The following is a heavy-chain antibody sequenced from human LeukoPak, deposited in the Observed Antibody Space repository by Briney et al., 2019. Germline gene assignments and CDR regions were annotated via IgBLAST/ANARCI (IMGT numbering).Heavy chain of an antibody. CDR1: GLTVSSNY. CDR3: ATAAPDAFDI. V-gene: IGHV3-66*01. Sequence: RGSLRLSCAASGLTVSSNYMTWVRQAPGKGLEWVSFIYSRGTTYYADSVRGRFTISRDNSKNTLYLQMNSLTGDDTAVYYCATAAPDAFDIWGQGTMVTVSS. J-gene: IGHJ3*02. CDR2: IYSRGTT.